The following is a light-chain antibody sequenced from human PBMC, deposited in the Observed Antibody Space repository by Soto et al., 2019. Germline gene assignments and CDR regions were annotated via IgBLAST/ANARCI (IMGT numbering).Light chain of an antibody. CDR2: RAS. CDR3: QQYSNWPPWT. J-gene: IGKJ1*01. V-gene: IGKV3-15*01. CDR1: QSLGGN. Sequence: EIVMTQSPATLSVSPGDTATLSCRASQSLGGNLAWYQQKPGQAPRLLIFRASSRATGVPARFSASGSGTEFTLTISGLQSEAFAVYYCQQYSNWPPWTFGPGTKVEIK.